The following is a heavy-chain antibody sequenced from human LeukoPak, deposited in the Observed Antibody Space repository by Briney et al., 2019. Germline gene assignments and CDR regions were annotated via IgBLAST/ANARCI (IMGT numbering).Heavy chain of an antibody. CDR2: IKQDGSEK. CDR3: AKDLRTYYFDY. D-gene: IGHD1-1*01. V-gene: IGHV3-7*01. Sequence: PGGSLRLSCAASGFTFSSYWMSWVRQAPGKGLEWVANIKQDGSEKYYVDSVKGRFTISRDNAKNSLYLQMNSLRAEDTAVYYCAKDLRTYYFDYWGQGTLVTVSS. J-gene: IGHJ4*02. CDR1: GFTFSSYW.